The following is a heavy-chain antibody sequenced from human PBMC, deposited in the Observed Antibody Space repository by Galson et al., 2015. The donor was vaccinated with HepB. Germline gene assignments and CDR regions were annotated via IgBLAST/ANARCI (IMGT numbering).Heavy chain of an antibody. J-gene: IGHJ2*01. CDR1: GYTLTELS. CDR2: IIPILGIA. CDR3: ARDSEMTGYSSGWPDWYFDL. V-gene: IGHV1-69*04. D-gene: IGHD6-19*01. Sequence: SVKVSCKVSGYTLTELSMHWVRQAPGQGLEWMGRIIPILGIANYAQKFQSRVTITADKSTSTAYMELSSLRSEDTAVYYCARDSEMTGYSSGWPDWYFDLWGRGTLVTVSS.